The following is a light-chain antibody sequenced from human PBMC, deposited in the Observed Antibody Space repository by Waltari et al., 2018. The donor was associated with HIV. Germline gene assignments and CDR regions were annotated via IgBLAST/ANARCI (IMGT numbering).Light chain of an antibody. CDR1: SSNIGSNT. CDR3: AAWDDRLMV. V-gene: IGLV1-44*01. CDR2: NNN. J-gene: IGLJ3*02. Sequence: QSVLTQPPSASGTPGQRVSISCSGSSSNIGSNTVNLFQQFPGAPPQLLIYNNNQRPSGVPDRFSGSKSGTSASLAISGLQSEDEADYYCAAWDDRLMVFGGGTKLTVL.